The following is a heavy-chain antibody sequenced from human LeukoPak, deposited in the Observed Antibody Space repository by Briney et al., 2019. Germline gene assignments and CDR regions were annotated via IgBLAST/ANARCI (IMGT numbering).Heavy chain of an antibody. D-gene: IGHD6-19*01. Sequence: GGSLRLSCAASGFTFSSYAMSWVRQAPGKGLEWVSAVSGSGGSTYYADSVKGRFTISRDNSKNTLYLQMNSLRAEDTAVYYCAKDAYSSGWPTFYYYYYGMDVWGQGTTVTVSS. CDR3: AKDAYSSGWPTFYYYYYGMDV. V-gene: IGHV3-23*01. CDR1: GFTFSSYA. CDR2: VSGSGGST. J-gene: IGHJ6*02.